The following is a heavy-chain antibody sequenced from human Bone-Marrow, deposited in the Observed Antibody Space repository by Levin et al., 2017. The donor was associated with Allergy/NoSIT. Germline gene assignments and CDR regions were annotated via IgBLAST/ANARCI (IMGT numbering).Heavy chain of an antibody. D-gene: IGHD3-3*01. V-gene: IGHV3-23*01. CDR3: AKRHDFWSGYYTRDYYYYGMDV. J-gene: IGHJ6*02. CDR1: GFTFSSYA. Sequence: GGSLRLSCAASGFTFSSYAMSWVRQAPGKGLEWVSAISGSGGSTYYADSVKGRFTISRDNSKNTLYLQMNSLRAEDTAVYYCAKRHDFWSGYYTRDYYYYGMDVWGQGTTVTVSS. CDR2: ISGSGGST.